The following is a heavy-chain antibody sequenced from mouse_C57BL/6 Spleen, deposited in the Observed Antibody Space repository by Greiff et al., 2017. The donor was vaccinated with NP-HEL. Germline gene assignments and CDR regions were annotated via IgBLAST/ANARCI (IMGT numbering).Heavy chain of an antibody. CDR3: ARRGVWPRPGYFDY. J-gene: IGHJ2*01. Sequence: QVQLQQPGAELVMPGASVKLSCKASGYTFTSYWMHWVKQRPGQGLEWIGEIDPSDSYTNYNQKFKGKSTLTVDKSSSTAYMQLSSLTSEDSAVYYCARRGVWPRPGYFDYWGQGTTLTVSS. CDR1: GYTFTSYW. CDR2: IDPSDSYT. V-gene: IGHV1-69*01. D-gene: IGHD2-2*01.